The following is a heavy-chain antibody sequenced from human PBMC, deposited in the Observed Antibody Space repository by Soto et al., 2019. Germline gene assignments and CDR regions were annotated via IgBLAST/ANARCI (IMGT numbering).Heavy chain of an antibody. V-gene: IGHV4-31*03. CDR2: IYYSGST. J-gene: IGHJ5*02. D-gene: IGHD6-13*01. CDR3: ARVQRAAAGISDWFDP. Sequence: SETLSLTCTVSGGSISSGGYYWSWIRQHPGKGLEWIGYIYYSGSTYYNPSLKSRVTISVDTSKNQFSLKLSSVTAADTAVYYCARVQRAAAGISDWFDPWGQGTLVTVSS. CDR1: GGSISSGGYY.